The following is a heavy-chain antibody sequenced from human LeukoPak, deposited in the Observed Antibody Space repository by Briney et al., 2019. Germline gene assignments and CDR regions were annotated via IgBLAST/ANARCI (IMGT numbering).Heavy chain of an antibody. Sequence: SETLSLTCTVSGGSISSYYWSWIRQPPGKGLEWIGYIYDSGSTNYNPSLKSRVTISVDTSKNQFSLKLSSVTAADTAVYYCATAFIRNLNWFDPWGQGTLVTVSS. D-gene: IGHD2-21*01. CDR1: GGSISSYY. CDR2: IYDSGST. J-gene: IGHJ5*02. CDR3: ATAFIRNLNWFDP. V-gene: IGHV4-59*01.